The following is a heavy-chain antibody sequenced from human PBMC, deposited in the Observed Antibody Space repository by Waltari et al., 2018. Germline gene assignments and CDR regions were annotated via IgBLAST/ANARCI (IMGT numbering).Heavy chain of an antibody. CDR1: GYTLTELS. CDR2: FDPEDGET. J-gene: IGHJ6*03. D-gene: IGHD1-26*01. Sequence: QVQLVQSGAEVKKPGASVKVSCKVSGYTLTELSMPWVRQAPGKGLEWMGGFDPEDGETIYAQKFQGRVTMTEDTSTDTAYMELSSLRSEDTAVYYCATADPRTRWEGYYYYYMDVWGKGTTVTISS. CDR3: ATADPRTRWEGYYYYYMDV. V-gene: IGHV1-24*01.